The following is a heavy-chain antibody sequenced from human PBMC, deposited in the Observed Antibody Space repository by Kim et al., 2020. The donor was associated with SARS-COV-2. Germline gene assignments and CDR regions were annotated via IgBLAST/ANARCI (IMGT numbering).Heavy chain of an antibody. J-gene: IGHJ4*02. D-gene: IGHD6-19*01. CDR2: ISYDGSNK. V-gene: IGHV3-30*18. Sequence: GGSLRLSCAASGFTFSSYGMHWVRQAPGKGLEWVAVISYDGSNKYYADSVEGRFTISRDNSKNTLYLQMNSLRAEDTAVYYCAKDLSDRYSSGWYYFDYWGQGTLVTVSS. CDR3: AKDLSDRYSSGWYYFDY. CDR1: GFTFSSYG.